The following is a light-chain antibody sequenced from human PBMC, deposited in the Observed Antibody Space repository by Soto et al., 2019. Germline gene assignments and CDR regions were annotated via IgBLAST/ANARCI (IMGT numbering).Light chain of an antibody. V-gene: IGKV3-15*01. CDR1: QSVSSN. CDR3: PKYNNWRPWT. J-gene: IGKJ1*01. Sequence: EIVMTQSPATLSVSPGERATLSCRASQSVSSNLAWYQQKPGQAPRLLIYGASTRATGIPARFSGSGSGTEVTLTISSLQSEDFAVYYGPKYNNWRPWTFGQGTKVEIK. CDR2: GAS.